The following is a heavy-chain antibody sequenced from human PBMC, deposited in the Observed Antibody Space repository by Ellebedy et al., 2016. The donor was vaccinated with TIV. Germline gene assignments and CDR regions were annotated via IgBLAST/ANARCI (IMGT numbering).Heavy chain of an antibody. V-gene: IGHV4-4*01. Sequence: SETLSLTCAVSDDYITRINWWTWVRQPPGKGLEWIGEISHTGSTNSNPSLKSRLTLSLDESKNQFSLKLTSVTAAETAVYCFACLPDYRGGFVDIPMVWGRWGPGTLVTVSA. J-gene: IGHJ4*02. CDR2: ISHTGST. CDR3: ACLPDYRGGFVDIPMVWGR. CDR1: DDYITRINW. D-gene: IGHD3-10*01.